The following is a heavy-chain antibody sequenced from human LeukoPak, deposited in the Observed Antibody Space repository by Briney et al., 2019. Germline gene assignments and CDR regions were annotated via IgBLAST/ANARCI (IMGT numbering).Heavy chain of an antibody. V-gene: IGHV4-34*12. CDR2: IIHSGST. CDR1: GGSFSGYY. D-gene: IGHD2-15*01. Sequence: MPSETLSLTCAVYGGSFSGYYWSWIRQPPGKGLEWIGEIIHSGSTNYNPSLKSRVTISVDTSKNQFSLKLSSVTAADTAVYCCARAGYCSGGSCYPLDVTWFDPWGQGTLVTVSS. J-gene: IGHJ5*02. CDR3: ARAGYCSGGSCYPLDVTWFDP.